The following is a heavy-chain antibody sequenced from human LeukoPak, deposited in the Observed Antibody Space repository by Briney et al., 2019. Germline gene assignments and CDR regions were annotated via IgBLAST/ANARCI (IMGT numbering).Heavy chain of an antibody. J-gene: IGHJ6*03. D-gene: IGHD3-10*01. CDR3: ARDRSGSYYNGHSRNYYYYYMDV. CDR2: ISSSGSTI. CDR1: GFTFSSYE. Sequence: PGGSLRLSCAASGFTFSSYEMNWVRQAPGKGLEWVSYISSSGSTIYYADSVKGRFTISRDNAKNSLYLQMNSLRAEDTAVYYCARDRSGSYYNGHSRNYYYYYMDVWGKGTTVTVSS. V-gene: IGHV3-48*03.